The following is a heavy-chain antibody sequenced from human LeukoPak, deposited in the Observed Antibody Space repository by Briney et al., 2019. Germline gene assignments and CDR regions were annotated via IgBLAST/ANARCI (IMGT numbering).Heavy chain of an antibody. J-gene: IGHJ5*02. CDR1: GGSISSGDYY. CDR3: ARVLVRSTPPNWFDP. Sequence: SETLSLTCTVSGGSISSGDYYWSWIRQPPGKGLEWIGYIYYSGSTYYNPSLKSRVTISVDTSKNQFSLKLSSVTAADTAVYYCARVLVRSTPPNWFDPWGQGTLVTVSS. D-gene: IGHD3-3*01. V-gene: IGHV4-30-4*08. CDR2: IYYSGST.